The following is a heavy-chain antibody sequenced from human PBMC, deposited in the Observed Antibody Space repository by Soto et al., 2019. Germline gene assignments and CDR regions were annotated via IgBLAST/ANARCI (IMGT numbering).Heavy chain of an antibody. CDR3: ARNSRGYIYGYYFDS. D-gene: IGHD5-18*01. V-gene: IGHV4-61*01. J-gene: IGHJ4*02. CDR2: IYYTGTT. Sequence: SETLCLTCTVSGGSVHNGSYYWSWLRRPPGKGLEWIGYIYYTGTTNYNPSLKSHVTISVDTSKNQFSLKVKSVSAADTAVYFCARNSRGYIYGYYFDSWGQGTLVTVSS. CDR1: GGSVHNGSYY.